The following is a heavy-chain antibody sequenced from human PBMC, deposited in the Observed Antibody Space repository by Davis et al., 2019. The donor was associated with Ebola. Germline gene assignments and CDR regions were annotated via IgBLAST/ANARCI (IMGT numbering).Heavy chain of an antibody. V-gene: IGHV3-48*01. Sequence: PGGSLRLSCEASGFSLSRNNMNWARVAPGKGLEWVAYINTGSSSVHYVDSVQGRFIISRDDAKNSLYLQMNSLRVEDTALYYCARGRGDYHIYWGQGTLVTVSS. D-gene: IGHD4-17*01. CDR1: GFSLSRNN. J-gene: IGHJ4*02. CDR2: INTGSSSV. CDR3: ARGRGDYHIY.